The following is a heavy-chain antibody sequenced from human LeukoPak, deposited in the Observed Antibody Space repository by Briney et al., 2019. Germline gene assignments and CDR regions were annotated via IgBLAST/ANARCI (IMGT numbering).Heavy chain of an antibody. CDR2: ISGSGGST. CDR3: AKGPLYGSGTDY. V-gene: IGHV3-23*01. CDR1: GFTFSSYA. D-gene: IGHD3-10*01. Sequence: GGSLRLSCAASGFTFSSYAMSWVRQAPGEGLEWVSAISGSGGSTYYADSVKGRFTISRDTSKNTLYLQMNSLRAEDTAVYYCAKGPLYGSGTDYWGQGTLVTVSS. J-gene: IGHJ4*02.